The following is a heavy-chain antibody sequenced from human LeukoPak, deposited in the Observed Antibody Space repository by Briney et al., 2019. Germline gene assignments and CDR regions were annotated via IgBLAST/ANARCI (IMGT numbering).Heavy chain of an antibody. CDR1: GYTFTGYY. CDR3: ARDEVYCSGGSCYPDY. J-gene: IGHJ4*02. Sequence: GASVKVSCKASGYTFTGYYMHWVRQAPGQGLEWMGIINPSGGSTSYAQKFQGRVTMTRDTSTSTVYMELSSLRSEDTAVYYCARDEVYCSGGSCYPDYWGQGTLVTVSS. CDR2: INPSGGST. D-gene: IGHD2-15*01. V-gene: IGHV1-46*03.